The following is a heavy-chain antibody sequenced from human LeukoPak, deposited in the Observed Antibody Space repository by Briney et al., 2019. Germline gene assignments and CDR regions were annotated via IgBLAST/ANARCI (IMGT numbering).Heavy chain of an antibody. J-gene: IGHJ4*02. D-gene: IGHD3-10*01. CDR3: ARGAYDSGSYSLGY. CDR1: GFTVGTNY. V-gene: IGHV3-53*01. CDR2: LYAGGNA. Sequence: GGSLRLSCAASGFTVGTNYMSWVRQTPGKGLEWVSVLYAGGNAYYADSVKGRFTISRDNFKNTLYLQMDSLRAEDTAVYYCARGAYDSGSYSLGYWGQGTLVTVSS.